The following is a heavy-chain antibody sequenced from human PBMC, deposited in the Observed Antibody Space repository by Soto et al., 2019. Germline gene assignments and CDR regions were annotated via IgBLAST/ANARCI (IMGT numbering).Heavy chain of an antibody. V-gene: IGHV3-30*18. Sequence: GGSLRLSCAASGFTFSSYGMHWVRQAPGKGLEWVAVISYDGSNKYYADSVKGRFTISRDNSKNTLYLQMNSLRAEDTAVYYCAKDIYAYYYGSGTEHNWFDPWGQGTLVTVSS. J-gene: IGHJ5*02. D-gene: IGHD3-10*01. CDR3: AKDIYAYYYGSGTEHNWFDP. CDR2: ISYDGSNK. CDR1: GFTFSSYG.